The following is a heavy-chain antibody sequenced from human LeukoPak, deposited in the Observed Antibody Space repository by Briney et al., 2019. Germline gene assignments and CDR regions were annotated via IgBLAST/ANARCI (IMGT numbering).Heavy chain of an antibody. Sequence: GGSLRLSCAASGFTFSSYAMSWVRQAPGKGLEWVSAISGSGGSTYYADSVKGRFTISRDNSKNTLYLQMNSLRAEDTAVYYCVRDQLYTGNNHRVDYFDYWGQGALVTVSS. V-gene: IGHV3-23*01. CDR2: ISGSGGST. J-gene: IGHJ4*02. CDR3: VRDQLYTGNNHRVDYFDY. CDR1: GFTFSSYA. D-gene: IGHD1-26*01.